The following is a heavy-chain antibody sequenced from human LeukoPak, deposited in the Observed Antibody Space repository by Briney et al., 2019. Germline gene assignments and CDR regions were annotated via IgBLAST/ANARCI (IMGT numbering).Heavy chain of an antibody. J-gene: IGHJ3*01. CDR2: ISHSGTT. V-gene: IGHV4-31*03. D-gene: IGHD3-22*01. CDR3: ARAGNYDSYALDF. CDR1: GASTRSAGYY. Sequence: SQTLSLTCTVSGASTRSAGYYWVWVRQNSGKGLEWIGYISHSGTTYYNPSLKRRVNISIDTSKRQFSLKLSSVTAADTALYYCARAGNYDSYALDFWGQGTMVTVSS.